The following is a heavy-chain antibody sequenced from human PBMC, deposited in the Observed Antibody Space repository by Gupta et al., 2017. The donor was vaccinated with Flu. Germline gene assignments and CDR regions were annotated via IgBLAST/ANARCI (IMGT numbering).Heavy chain of an antibody. J-gene: IGHJ4*02. Sequence: EVQLVESGGGLVQPGGPLRLSCVVSGFTLSDHHLDWVRQAPGKGLEWIGRSKNRATSYTTVYAASVEGRFTFSRDDSKNSVNLQMNSLKTEDTAVYYCTRLNFYDGSGYYNDFWGQGTLVAVSS. D-gene: IGHD3-22*01. V-gene: IGHV3-72*01. CDR1: GFTLSDHH. CDR2: SKNRATSYTT. CDR3: TRLNFYDGSGYYNDF.